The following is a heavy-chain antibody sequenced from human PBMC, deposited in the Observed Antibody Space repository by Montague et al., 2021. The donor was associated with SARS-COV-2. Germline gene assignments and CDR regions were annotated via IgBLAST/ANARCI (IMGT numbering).Heavy chain of an antibody. Sequence: SETLSLTCAVYVGSLSGHYWSWIRQPPGKGLEWIGEINHGGSTNYNPSLRSRVTISVDTSKNQFSLKLTSMTAADTAVYYCARIGDGHNTPPGYWGQGTRVTVSS. CDR1: VGSLSGHY. CDR2: INHGGST. V-gene: IGHV4-34*01. D-gene: IGHD5-24*01. CDR3: ARIGDGHNTPPGY. J-gene: IGHJ4*02.